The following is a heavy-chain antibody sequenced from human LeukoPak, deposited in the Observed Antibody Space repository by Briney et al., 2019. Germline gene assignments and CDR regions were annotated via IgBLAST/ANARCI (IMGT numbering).Heavy chain of an antibody. V-gene: IGHV1-2*02. CDR1: GYTFTGYY. CDR3: AKTYYYDSSGYPPFDY. Sequence: GASVKVSCKASGYTFTGYYMHWVRQAPGQGLEWMGWINPNSGGTNYAQKLQGRVTMTTDTSTSTAYMELRSLRSDDTAVYYCAKTYYYDSSGYPPFDYWGQGTLVTVSS. D-gene: IGHD3-22*01. J-gene: IGHJ4*02. CDR2: INPNSGGT.